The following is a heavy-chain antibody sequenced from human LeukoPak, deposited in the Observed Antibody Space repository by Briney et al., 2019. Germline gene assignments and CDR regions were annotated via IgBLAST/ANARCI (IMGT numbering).Heavy chain of an antibody. D-gene: IGHD3-22*01. CDR2: INHSGST. V-gene: IGHV4-34*01. Sequence: PSETLSLTCAVYGGSFSGYYWSWIRQPPGKGLEWIGEINHSGSTNYNPSLKSRVTISVDTSKNQFSLKLSSVTAADTAVYYCARGEDYYDSSGYYYVYFDYWGQGTLVTVSS. CDR3: ARGEDYYDSSGYYYVYFDY. CDR1: GGSFSGYY. J-gene: IGHJ4*02.